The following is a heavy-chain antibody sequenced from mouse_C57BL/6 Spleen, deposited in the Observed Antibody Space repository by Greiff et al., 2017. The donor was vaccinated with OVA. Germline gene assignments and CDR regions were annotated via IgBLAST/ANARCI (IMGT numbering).Heavy chain of an antibody. CDR1: GYSITSGYY. CDR2: ISYDGSN. Sequence: VQLKESGPGLVTPSQSLSLTCSVTGYSITSGYYWNWIRQFPGNKLEWMGYISYDGSNNYNPSLKNRISITRDTSKNQFFLKLNSVTTEDTATYYCARDRVWFSYWGQGTLVTVSA. V-gene: IGHV3-6*01. CDR3: ARDRVWFSY. D-gene: IGHD3-1*01. J-gene: IGHJ3*01.